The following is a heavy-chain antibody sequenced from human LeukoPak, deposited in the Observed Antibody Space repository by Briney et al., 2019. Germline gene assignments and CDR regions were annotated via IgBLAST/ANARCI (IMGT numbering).Heavy chain of an antibody. Sequence: PGGSLRLSCAVSGLTLSNYGRRWVRQAPGKGLEWVAGINDSGGSTNYADSVKGRFTISRDNPKNTLYLQMNSLRAEDTAVYFCAKRGVVIRVILVGFHKAAYYFDSWGQGALVTVSS. CDR2: INDSGGST. CDR3: AKRGVVIRVILVGFHKAAYYFDS. D-gene: IGHD3-22*01. CDR1: GLTLSNYG. V-gene: IGHV3-23*01. J-gene: IGHJ4*02.